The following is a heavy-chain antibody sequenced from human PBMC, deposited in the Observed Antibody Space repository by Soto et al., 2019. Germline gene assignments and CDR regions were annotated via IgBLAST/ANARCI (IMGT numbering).Heavy chain of an antibody. J-gene: IGHJ5*02. CDR1: GGSISSGGYY. CDR2: IYYSGST. D-gene: IGHD4-17*01. CDR3: ARGAVTTTTGWFDP. V-gene: IGHV4-31*03. Sequence: SETLSLTCTVSGGSISSGGYYWIWIRQRPGKGLEWIGYIYYSGSTYYNPSLKSRVTISVDTSKNQFSLKLSSVAAADTAVYYCARGAVTTTTGWFDPWGQGTLVTVSS.